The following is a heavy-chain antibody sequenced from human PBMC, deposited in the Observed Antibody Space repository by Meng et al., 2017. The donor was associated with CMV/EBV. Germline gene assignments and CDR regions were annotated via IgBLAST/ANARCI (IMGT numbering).Heavy chain of an antibody. CDR1: GGSISSSSYY. CDR2: IYYSGST. J-gene: IGHJ3*02. V-gene: IGHV4-39*01. D-gene: IGHD3-3*01. Sequence: GSLRLSCTVSGGSISSSSYYWGWTRQPPGKGLEWIGSIYYSGSTYYNPSLKSRVTISVDTSKNQFSLKLSSVTAADTAVYYCARHVYDFWSGHPDAFDIWGQGTMVTVSS. CDR3: ARHVYDFWSGHPDAFDI.